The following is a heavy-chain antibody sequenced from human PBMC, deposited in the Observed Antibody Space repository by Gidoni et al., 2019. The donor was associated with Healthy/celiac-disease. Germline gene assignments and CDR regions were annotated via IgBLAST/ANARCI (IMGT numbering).Heavy chain of an antibody. CDR3: ATSDRPYGIQPIRPRYYFDY. V-gene: IGHV3-30-3*01. D-gene: IGHD5-18*01. CDR1: GFTFSSYA. CDR2: ISYDGSNK. J-gene: IGHJ4*02. Sequence: QVQLVESGGGVVQPGRSLRLSCAASGFTFSSYAMHWVRQAPGKGLEGVAVISYDGSNKYYADSVKGRFTISRDNSKNTLYLQMNSLRAEDTAVYYCATSDRPYGIQPIRPRYYFDYWGQGTLVTVSS.